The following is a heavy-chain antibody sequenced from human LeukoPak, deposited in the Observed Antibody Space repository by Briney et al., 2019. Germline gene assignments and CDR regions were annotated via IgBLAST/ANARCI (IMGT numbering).Heavy chain of an antibody. CDR3: AREKDCTNGVCPFDY. Sequence: SETLSLTCAVYGGSFSGYSWSWIRQPPGKGLEWIGEINHSGSTNYNPSLKSRVTISVDTSKNQFSLKLSSVTAADTAVYYCAREKDCTNGVCPFDYWGQGTLVTVSS. CDR2: INHSGST. D-gene: IGHD2-8*01. J-gene: IGHJ4*02. V-gene: IGHV4-34*01. CDR1: GGSFSGYS.